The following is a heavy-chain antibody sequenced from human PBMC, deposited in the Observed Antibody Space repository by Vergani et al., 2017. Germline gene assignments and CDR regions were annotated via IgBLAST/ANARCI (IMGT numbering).Heavy chain of an antibody. D-gene: IGHD5-12*01. CDR1: GGSFSGYY. CDR2: INHSGST. Sequence: QVQLQQWGAGLLKPSETLSLTCAVYGGSFSGYYWSWIRQPPGKGLEWIGEINHSGSTNYNPSLKSRVTISVDTSKNQFSLKLSSVTAADTAVYYCARVRGYSGYDWGDCYYGMDVWGQGTTVTVSS. J-gene: IGHJ6*02. CDR3: ARVRGYSGYDWGDCYYGMDV. V-gene: IGHV4-34*01.